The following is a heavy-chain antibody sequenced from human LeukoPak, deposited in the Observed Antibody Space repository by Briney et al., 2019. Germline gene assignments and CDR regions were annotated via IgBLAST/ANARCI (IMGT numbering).Heavy chain of an antibody. J-gene: IGHJ4*02. Sequence: PSETLSLTCTVSGGSISSYYWSWIRQPPGKGLEWIGYIYYSGSTNYNPSLKSRVTISVDTSKNQFSLKLSSVTAADTAVYYCARAYDFWSGYLADWGQGTLVTVSS. CDR3: ARAYDFWSGYLAD. CDR2: IYYSGST. D-gene: IGHD3-3*01. V-gene: IGHV4-59*01. CDR1: GGSISSYY.